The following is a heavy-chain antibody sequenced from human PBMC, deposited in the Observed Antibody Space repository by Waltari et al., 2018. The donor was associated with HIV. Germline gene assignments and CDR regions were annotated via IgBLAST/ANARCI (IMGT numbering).Heavy chain of an antibody. D-gene: IGHD6-19*01. CDR2: IYYSGST. Sequence: QLQLQESGPGLVKPSETLSLTCTVSGGSISSSSYYWGWIRQPPGTGLEWIGSIYYSGSTYHTPPLKSRVTISVDTSKNQFSLKLSSVTAADTAVYYCARHSCVGTYSSGWYLRCGYGMDVWGQGTTVTVSS. V-gene: IGHV4-39*01. CDR3: ARHSCVGTYSSGWYLRCGYGMDV. CDR1: GGSISSSSYY. J-gene: IGHJ6*02.